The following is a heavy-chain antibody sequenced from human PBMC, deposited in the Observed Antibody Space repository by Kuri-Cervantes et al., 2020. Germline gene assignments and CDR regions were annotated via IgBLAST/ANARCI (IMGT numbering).Heavy chain of an antibody. CDR3: ARPGYYDSSGYCVWFDP. D-gene: IGHD3-22*01. V-gene: IGHV1-8*01. CDR2: MNPNSGNT. J-gene: IGHJ5*02. Sequence: ASVKVSCKASGYTFTSYDINWVRQATGQGLEWMGWMNPNSGNTGYAQKFQGRVTMTRNTSISTAYMELSSLRSDDTAVYYCARPGYYDSSGYCVWFDPWGQGTLVTCYS. CDR1: GYTFTSYD.